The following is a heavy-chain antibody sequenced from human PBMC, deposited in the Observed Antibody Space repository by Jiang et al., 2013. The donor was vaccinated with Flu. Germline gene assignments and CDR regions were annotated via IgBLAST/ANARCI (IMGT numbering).Heavy chain of an antibody. D-gene: IGHD4-23*01. CDR2: IWYDGSNK. Sequence: QLVESGGGVVQSGRSLRLSCATSGFTFSSYGMHWVRQAPGKGLEWVAVIWYDGSNKFYADSVKGRFTISRDNSKNTLYLQMNSLRVEDTAVYYCARDATVGTNPYFDYWGQGALVTVSS. CDR3: ARDATVGTNPYFDY. V-gene: IGHV3-33*01. J-gene: IGHJ4*02. CDR1: GFTFSSYG.